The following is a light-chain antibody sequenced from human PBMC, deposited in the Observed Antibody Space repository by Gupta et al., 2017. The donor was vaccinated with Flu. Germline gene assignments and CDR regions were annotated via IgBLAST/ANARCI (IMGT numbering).Light chain of an antibody. CDR2: LGS. J-gene: IGKJ1*01. V-gene: IGKV2-28*01. CDR1: QSLLHSNGYNY. CDR3: MQVLATVPWT. Sequence: DIVMTQSPLSLPVTPGEPASISCRSSQSLLHSNGYNYLDWYLQKPGQSPQLLIYLGSNRASGVPDRFSGSGSGTDFTLKISRGEAEDVGVYYCMQVLATVPWTFGEGIKVEIK.